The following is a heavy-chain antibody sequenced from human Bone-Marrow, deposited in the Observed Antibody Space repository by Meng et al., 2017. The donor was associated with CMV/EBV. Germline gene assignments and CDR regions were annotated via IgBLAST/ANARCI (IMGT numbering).Heavy chain of an antibody. Sequence: SEPLSLTCTVSGGSVSSGSYYWSWIRQPPGKGLEWIGYIYYRGSTNYNPSLKSRVTISVDTSKNQFSLKLSSVTAADTAVYYCARRDAVRDYYGMDVWGQGTTVTVSS. V-gene: IGHV4-61*01. CDR3: ARRDAVRDYYGMDV. D-gene: IGHD2-8*01. CDR2: IYYRGST. CDR1: GGSVSSGSYY. J-gene: IGHJ6*02.